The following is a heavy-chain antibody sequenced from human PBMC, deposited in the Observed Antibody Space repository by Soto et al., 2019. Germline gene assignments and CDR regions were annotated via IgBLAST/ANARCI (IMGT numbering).Heavy chain of an antibody. D-gene: IGHD4-17*01. CDR2: IYYSGST. CDR1: GGSISSYY. V-gene: IGHV4-59*01. Sequence: PSETLSLTCTVSGGSISSYYWSWIRQPPGKGLEWIGYIYYSGSTNYNPSLKSRVTISVDTSKNQFSLKLSSVTAADTAVYYWAGYDYGGNIWFYPWGKGTLVTVSS. J-gene: IGHJ5*02. CDR3: AGYDYGGNIWFYP.